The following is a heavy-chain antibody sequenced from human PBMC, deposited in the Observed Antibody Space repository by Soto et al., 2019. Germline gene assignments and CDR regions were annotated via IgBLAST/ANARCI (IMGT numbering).Heavy chain of an antibody. Sequence: GGSLRLSCAASGFTFSSYAMSWVRQAPGKGLEWVSAISGSGGSTYYADSVKGRFTISRDNSKNTLYLQMNSLSAEDTAVYYCSITGTGYGMDVWGQGTTVTVSS. CDR1: GFTFSSYA. V-gene: IGHV3-23*01. D-gene: IGHD1-20*01. CDR3: SITGTGYGMDV. J-gene: IGHJ6*02. CDR2: ISGSGGST.